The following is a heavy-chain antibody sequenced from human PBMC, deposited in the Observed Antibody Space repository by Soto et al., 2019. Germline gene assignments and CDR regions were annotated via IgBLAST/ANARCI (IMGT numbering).Heavy chain of an antibody. CDR1: GGSISSYY. V-gene: IGHV4-59*08. J-gene: IGHJ4*02. CDR3: ARRYGSAIDY. CDR2: IYYSGST. D-gene: IGHD1-26*01. Sequence: ASETLSLTCVVSGGSISSYYWSWIRQPPGKGLEWIGYIYYSGSTNYNPSLKSRVTISVDTSKNQFSLKLSSVTAADTAVYYCARRYGSAIDYWGQGTLVTVSS.